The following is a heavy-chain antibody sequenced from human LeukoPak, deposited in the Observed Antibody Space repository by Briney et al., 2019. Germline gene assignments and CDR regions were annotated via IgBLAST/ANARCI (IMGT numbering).Heavy chain of an antibody. CDR2: INHSGST. CDR3: ARGRLGSRITMVRGFDP. D-gene: IGHD3-10*01. Sequence: SETLSLTCAFYGGSFSGYYWSWIRQPPGKGLEWIGEINHSGSTNYNPSLKSRVTISVDTSKNQFSLKLSSVTAADTAVYYCARGRLGSRITMVRGFDPWGQGTLVTVSS. V-gene: IGHV4-34*01. CDR1: GGSFSGYY. J-gene: IGHJ5*02.